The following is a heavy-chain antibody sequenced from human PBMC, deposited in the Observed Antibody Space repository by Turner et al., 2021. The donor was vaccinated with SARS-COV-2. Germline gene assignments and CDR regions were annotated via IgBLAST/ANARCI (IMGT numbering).Heavy chain of an antibody. CDR2: VSTAGET. Sequence: EVQLVESGGGLVQPGGSLRRSCAVSGFTFSNYGMHWVRQATGKGLEWVIAVSTAGETYYPGSVKSRFTISRENGKNSLYRQMNSLRAGDTAVYYCARAKFRGLISWFDPWGQGTLVTVSS. J-gene: IGHJ5*02. V-gene: IGHV3-13*04. CDR1: GFTFSNYG. CDR3: ARAKFRGLISWFDP. D-gene: IGHD3-10*01.